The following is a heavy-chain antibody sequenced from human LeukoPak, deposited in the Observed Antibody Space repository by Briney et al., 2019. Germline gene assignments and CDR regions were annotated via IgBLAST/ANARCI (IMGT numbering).Heavy chain of an antibody. J-gene: IGHJ4*02. CDR2: TSLDGRKK. Sequence: PGRSLRLSCAASGFRFSDFGIHWVRQAPGKGLEWVAMTSLDGRKKFYADSVRGRFTVSRDSSRNIVVLQMDSLRTEDTATYYCAKDYLGNSWSMDNWDQGTQVTVSS. V-gene: IGHV3-30*18. CDR3: AKDYLGNSWSMDN. D-gene: IGHD6-13*01. CDR1: GFRFSDFG.